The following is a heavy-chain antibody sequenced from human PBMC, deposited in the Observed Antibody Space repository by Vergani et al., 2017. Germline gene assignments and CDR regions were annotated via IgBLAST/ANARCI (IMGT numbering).Heavy chain of an antibody. V-gene: IGHV3-23*01. CDR3: ARASPRNSGYDYLYYYHAMDV. D-gene: IGHD5-12*01. CDR2: ISGSGGST. Sequence: EVQLLESGGDLVQPGGSLRLSCAASGFTFNHYAMNWVRQAPGKGLEWVSGISGSGGSTYYAGSVKGRFTISRDSSKNTLYLQMNSLGAGDTAVYYCARASPRNSGYDYLYYYHAMDVWGQGTTVTVSS. CDR1: GFTFNHYA. J-gene: IGHJ6*02.